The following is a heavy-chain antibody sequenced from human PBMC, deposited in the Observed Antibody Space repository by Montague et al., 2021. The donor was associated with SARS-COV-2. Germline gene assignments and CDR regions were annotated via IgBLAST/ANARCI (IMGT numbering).Heavy chain of an antibody. CDR1: GGSITGYY. Sequence: SETLSLTCTVSGGSITGYYWSWLRRSPGKGLEWIAYIYDGGAVNYNPSLGSRVTISTDTSKSQLSLKVNSVTAADTAVYYCVRDHPYGGPRWAYDIWGQGTVVTVSS. CDR2: IYDGGAV. V-gene: IGHV4-59*01. D-gene: IGHD4-23*01. CDR3: VRDHPYGGPRWAYDI. J-gene: IGHJ3*02.